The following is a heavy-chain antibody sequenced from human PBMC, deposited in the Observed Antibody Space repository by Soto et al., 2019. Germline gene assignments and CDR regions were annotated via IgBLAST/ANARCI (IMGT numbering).Heavy chain of an antibody. J-gene: IGHJ4*02. CDR2: ISGSGGST. V-gene: IGHV3-23*01. D-gene: IGHD1-26*01. CDR1: GFTFSSYA. Sequence: EVQLLESGGGLVQPGGSLRLSCAASGFTFSSYAMSWVRQAPGKGLEWVSAISGSGGSTYYADSVKGRFTISRDNSNNQLYRQMNGLRAEDTAVYYCAKDGGWEPYYDYRGQGTLVTVSS. CDR3: AKDGGWEPYYDY.